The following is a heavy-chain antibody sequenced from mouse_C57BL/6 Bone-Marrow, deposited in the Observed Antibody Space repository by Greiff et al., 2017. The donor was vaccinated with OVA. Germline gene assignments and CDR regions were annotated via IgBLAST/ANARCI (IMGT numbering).Heavy chain of an antibody. CDR3: ARLQAWFAY. Sequence: QVQLKESGPGLVQPSQSLSITCTVSGFSLTSYGVHWVRQSPGKGLEWLGVIWSCGSTDYNAAFISRLSISKDNSKSQVFFKMNSLQADDTAIYYCARLQAWFAYWGQGTLVTVSA. V-gene: IGHV2-2*01. CDR1: GFSLTSYG. CDR2: IWSCGST. J-gene: IGHJ3*01.